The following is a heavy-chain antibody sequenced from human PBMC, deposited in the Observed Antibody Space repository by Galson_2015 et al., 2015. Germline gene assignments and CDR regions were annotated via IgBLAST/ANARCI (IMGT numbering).Heavy chain of an antibody. CDR2: IYPGDSDT. CDR1: GYSCTSYW. Sequence: QSGAAVIKPGESLMISCRGSGYSCTSYWIGWVRQMPGKGLEWMGIIYPGDSDTRYSPSFQSQVTISADKSINTAYLQWSSLKDSDTGMYYCARQVSYYGTWDDYFDFWGQGTLVTVSS. J-gene: IGHJ4*02. V-gene: IGHV5-51*01. D-gene: IGHD3-10*01. CDR3: ARQVSYYGTWDDYFDF.